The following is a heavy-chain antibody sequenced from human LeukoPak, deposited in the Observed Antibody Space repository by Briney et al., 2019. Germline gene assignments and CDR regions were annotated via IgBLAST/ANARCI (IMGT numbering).Heavy chain of an antibody. CDR3: ARDPQSTSDYDILTDNYYYYGMDV. V-gene: IGHV1-18*01. CDR1: GYTFTSYG. D-gene: IGHD3-9*01. J-gene: IGHJ6*02. CDR2: ISAYNGNT. Sequence: GASVKVSCKASGYTFTSYGISWVRQAPGQGLEWMGWISAYNGNTNYAQKLQGRVTMTTDTSTSTAYMELRGLRSDDTAVYYCARDPQSTSDYDILTDNYYYYGMDVWGQGTTVTVSS.